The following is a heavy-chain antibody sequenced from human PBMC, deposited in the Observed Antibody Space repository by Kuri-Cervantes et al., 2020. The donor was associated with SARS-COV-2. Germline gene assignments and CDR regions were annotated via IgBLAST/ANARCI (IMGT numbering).Heavy chain of an antibody. CDR2: IYHSGST. CDR1: GYSISSGYY. J-gene: IGHJ5*02. D-gene: IGHD6-19*01. V-gene: IGHV4-38-2*01. CDR3: ARGTRTSGWYVGNWFDP. Sequence: SETLSLTCAVSGYSISSGYYWGWIRQPPGKGLEWVGSIYHSGSTYYNPSPKSRVTISVDTSKNQFSLKLSSVTAADTAVYYCARGTRTSGWYVGNWFDPWGQGTLVTVSS.